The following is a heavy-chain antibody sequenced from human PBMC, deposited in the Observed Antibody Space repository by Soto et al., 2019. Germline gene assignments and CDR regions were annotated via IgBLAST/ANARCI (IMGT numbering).Heavy chain of an antibody. CDR1: GGSVSSGSYY. V-gene: IGHV4-61*01. CDR2: IYYSGST. J-gene: IGHJ4*02. D-gene: IGHD3-10*01. CDR3: ARTPYYGSGGDY. Sequence: QVQLQESGPGLVKPSETLSLTCTVSGGSVSSGSYYWSWIRQPPGKGLEWIGYIYYSGSTNYNPSLKSRVTISVDTSNNQFSLKLSSVTAADTAVYYCARTPYYGSGGDYWGQGTLVTVSS.